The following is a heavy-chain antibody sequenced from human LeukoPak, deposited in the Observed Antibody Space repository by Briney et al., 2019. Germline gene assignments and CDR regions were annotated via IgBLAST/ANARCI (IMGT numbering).Heavy chain of an antibody. V-gene: IGHV1-18*01. D-gene: IGHD3-10*01. Sequence: ASVKVSCKASGYTFTSYGISWVRQAPGQGLEWMAWISAYNGNTNYAQKLQGRVTMTADTSTSTAYMELRSLRSDDTAVYYCARDADKSAVWFGDTPHNFDYWGQGTLVTVSS. CDR2: ISAYNGNT. CDR1: GYTFTSYG. J-gene: IGHJ4*02. CDR3: ARDADKSAVWFGDTPHNFDY.